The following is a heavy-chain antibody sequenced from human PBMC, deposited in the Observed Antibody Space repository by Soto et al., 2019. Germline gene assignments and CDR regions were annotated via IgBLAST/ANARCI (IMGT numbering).Heavy chain of an antibody. D-gene: IGHD3-22*01. J-gene: IGHJ4*02. CDR3: AADTHLSYYYDSSGYYYEGDY. V-gene: IGHV1-58*01. CDR2: IVVGSGNT. CDR1: GFAFTSSA. Sequence: SVKVSCKASGFAFTSSAVQWVRQARGQRLEWIGWIVVGSGNTNYAQKFQERVTITRDMSTSTAYMELSSLRSEDTAVYYCAADTHLSYYYDSSGYYYEGDYWGQGTLVTVSS.